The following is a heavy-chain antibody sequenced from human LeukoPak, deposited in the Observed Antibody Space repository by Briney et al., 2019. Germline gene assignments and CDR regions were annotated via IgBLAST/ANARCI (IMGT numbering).Heavy chain of an antibody. J-gene: IGHJ4*02. CDR3: ATDLWRPGAVTNLGLDY. D-gene: IGHD4-17*01. V-gene: IGHV1-24*01. Sequence: ASVKVSCKASGYTLTELSMHWVRRAPGKGLEWMGGFDPEDGGTIYAQKFQGRVTMTEDTSTDTAYMELSSLRSEDTAVYYCATDLWRPGAVTNLGLDYWGQGTLVTVSS. CDR1: GYTLTELS. CDR2: FDPEDGGT.